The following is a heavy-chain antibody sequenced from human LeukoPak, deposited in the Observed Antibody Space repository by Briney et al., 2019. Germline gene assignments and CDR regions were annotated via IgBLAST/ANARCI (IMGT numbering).Heavy chain of an antibody. CDR2: ISSSRSYI. V-gene: IGHV3-21*01. CDR3: ARERQCYDSSRACYYMDV. CDR1: GFTFSSYS. D-gene: IGHD3-22*01. J-gene: IGHJ6*03. Sequence: GGSLRLSCAASGFTFSSYSMNWVRQAPGKGLEWVSSISSSRSYIYYADSVKGRFTISRDNAKNSLYLQMNSLRAEDTAVYYCARERQCYDSSRACYYMDVWGKGPTVTISS.